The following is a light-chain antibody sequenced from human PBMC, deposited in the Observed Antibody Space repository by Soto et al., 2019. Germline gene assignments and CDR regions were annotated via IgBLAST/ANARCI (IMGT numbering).Light chain of an antibody. V-gene: IGKV3-20*01. J-gene: IGKJ3*01. Sequence: EIVLTQSPGTLSLSPGERATLSCRASQSVSSSHLAWYQQQPGQAPRLLIYGASRRATGIPDRFSGSGSGTDFTLTISRLEPEDFAVYYCQQYGSSSFTFGPGTKVDIK. CDR3: QQYGSSSFT. CDR1: QSVSSSH. CDR2: GAS.